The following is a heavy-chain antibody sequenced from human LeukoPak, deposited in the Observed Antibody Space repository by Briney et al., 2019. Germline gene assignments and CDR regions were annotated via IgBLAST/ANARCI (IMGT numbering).Heavy chain of an antibody. J-gene: IGHJ5*02. CDR3: ARQSAAAQYTNWFDP. CDR1: GYSFASFW. D-gene: IGHD2-2*01. V-gene: IGHV5-51*01. Sequence: GESLKISCKGSGYSFASFWIGWVRQMPGKGLEWMGVIYPADSDTRYSPSFQGHVTISADKSTSTAYLQWSTLKASDTAIYYCARQSAAAQYTNWFDPWGQGTLVTVSS. CDR2: IYPADSDT.